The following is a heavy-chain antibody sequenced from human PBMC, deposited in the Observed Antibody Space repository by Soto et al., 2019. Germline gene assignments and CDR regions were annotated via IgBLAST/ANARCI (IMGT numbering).Heavy chain of an antibody. V-gene: IGHV1-18*04. J-gene: IGHJ4*02. Sequence: ASVKVSCKASGYTFTSYGISWVRQAPGQGLEWMGWISAYNGNTNYAQKLQGRVTMTTDTSTSTAYMELRSLRSDDTAVYYCAREYYYDSSGYSPVYCFDYWGQGTLVTFSS. CDR2: ISAYNGNT. CDR1: GYTFTSYG. D-gene: IGHD3-22*01. CDR3: AREYYYDSSGYSPVYCFDY.